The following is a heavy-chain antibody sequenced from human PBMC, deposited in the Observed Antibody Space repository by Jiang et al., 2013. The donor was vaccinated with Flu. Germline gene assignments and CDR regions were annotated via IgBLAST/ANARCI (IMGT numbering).Heavy chain of an antibody. CDR2: IYPGDSDT. J-gene: IGHJ4*02. V-gene: IGHV5-51*01. Sequence: IIYPGDSDTRYSPSFQGQVTISADKSISTAYLQWSSLKASDTAMYYCARLVIAQHQEGASDYWGQGTLVTVSS. CDR3: ARLVIAQHQEGASDY. D-gene: IGHD2-21*01.